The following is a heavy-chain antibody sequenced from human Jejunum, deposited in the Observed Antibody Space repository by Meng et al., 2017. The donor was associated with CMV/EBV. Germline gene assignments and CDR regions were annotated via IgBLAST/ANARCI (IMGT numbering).Heavy chain of an antibody. CDR2: VSHDGKNK. CDR3: ARERQLELDAFDI. D-gene: IGHD1-1*01. J-gene: IGHJ3*02. V-gene: IGHV3-30*04. CDR1: GFTFSRDT. Sequence: SGFTFSRDTMHWIRQAPGKGLEWVALVSHDGKNKYYGDSVKGRFTVSRDNSKNTLDLQMNSLRVGDTAMYYCARERQLELDAFDIWGQGTRVTVSS.